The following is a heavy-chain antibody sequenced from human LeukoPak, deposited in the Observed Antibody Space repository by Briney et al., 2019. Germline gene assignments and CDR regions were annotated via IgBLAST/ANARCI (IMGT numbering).Heavy chain of an antibody. CDR3: AKGYSSSWYYFDY. J-gene: IGHJ4*02. CDR2: ISYDGSNE. V-gene: IGHV3-30*18. CDR1: GFTFSNYA. Sequence: AGSLRLSCAASGFTFSNYARHWVRQAPGRGLEGVAVISYDGSNEYYADSVRGRFTISRDNSKNKLYLQMNSLRVEDTAVYYCAKGYSSSWYYFDYWGQGTLVTVSS. D-gene: IGHD6-13*01.